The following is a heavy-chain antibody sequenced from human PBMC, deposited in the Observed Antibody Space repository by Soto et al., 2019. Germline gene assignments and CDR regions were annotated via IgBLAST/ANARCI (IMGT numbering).Heavy chain of an antibody. CDR2: ISGSGFST. CDR3: ATFTFGRSFDT. D-gene: IGHD3-16*01. CDR1: GFTFNTYA. V-gene: IGHV3-23*01. J-gene: IGHJ3*02. Sequence: SLRLSCAASGFTFNTYAMSWVRQAPGQGLEWVSAISGSGFSTYYADSVKGRFSISSDSSKNTLFLQMNSLRADDTAVYFCATFTFGRSFDTWGQGTMVTVSS.